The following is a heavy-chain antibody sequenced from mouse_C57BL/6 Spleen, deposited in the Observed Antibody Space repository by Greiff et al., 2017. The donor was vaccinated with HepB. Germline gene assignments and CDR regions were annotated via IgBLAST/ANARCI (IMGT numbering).Heavy chain of an antibody. CDR1: GYAFSSSW. J-gene: IGHJ2*01. CDR2: IYPGDGDT. D-gene: IGHD1-1*01. Sequence: QVQLQQSGPELVKPGASVKISCKASGYAFSSSWMNWVKQRPGKGLEWIGRIYPGDGDTNYNGKFKGKATLTADTSSSTAYMQLSSLTSEDSAVYFCARNYYGSSYGDYFDYWGQGTTLTVSS. V-gene: IGHV1-82*01. CDR3: ARNYYGSSYGDYFDY.